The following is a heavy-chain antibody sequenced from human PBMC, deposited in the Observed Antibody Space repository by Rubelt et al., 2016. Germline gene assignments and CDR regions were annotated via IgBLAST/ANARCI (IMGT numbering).Heavy chain of an antibody. V-gene: IGHV3-30*01. D-gene: IGHD2-2*01. Sequence: VISYDGSNKYYADSVKGRFTISRDNSKNTLYLQMNSLRVEDTAVYYCAREGRAGYCSSTSCYDRFGYYYGMDVWGQGTTVTVSS. CDR2: ISYDGSNK. CDR3: AREGRAGYCSSTSCYDRFGYYYGMDV. J-gene: IGHJ6*02.